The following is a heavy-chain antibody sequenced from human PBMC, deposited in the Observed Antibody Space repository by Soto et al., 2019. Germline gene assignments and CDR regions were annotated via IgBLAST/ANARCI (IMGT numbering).Heavy chain of an antibody. J-gene: IGHJ4*02. Sequence: PGESLKISCAATGFSFAGYALTWVRQAPGKGLEWVSAISVSGDNTYYADSVKGRFTISRDNAKNTLYLQLNSLRVDDTAVYYCAKGGWLDDCGQGTLVTVSS. CDR3: AKGGWLDD. D-gene: IGHD5-12*01. CDR1: GFSFAGYA. CDR2: ISVSGDNT. V-gene: IGHV3-23*01.